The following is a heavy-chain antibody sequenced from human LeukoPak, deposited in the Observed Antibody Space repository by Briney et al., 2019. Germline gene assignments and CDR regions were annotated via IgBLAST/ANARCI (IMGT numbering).Heavy chain of an antibody. CDR2: VIPIFGTT. Sequence: SVKVSCKASGGTFSSYGITWVRRAPGQGLEWMGGVIPIFGTTNYAQKFQGRVTITADESTSTAYMELSSLRSEDTAVYHCARVRRLYYYDSSGLDAFDIWGQGTMVTVSS. V-gene: IGHV1-69*01. J-gene: IGHJ3*02. CDR1: GGTFSSYG. D-gene: IGHD3-22*01. CDR3: ARVRRLYYYDSSGLDAFDI.